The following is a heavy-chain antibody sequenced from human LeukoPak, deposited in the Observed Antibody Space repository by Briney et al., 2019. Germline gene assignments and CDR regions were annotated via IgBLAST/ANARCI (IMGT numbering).Heavy chain of an antibody. D-gene: IGHD4-17*01. V-gene: IGHV1-2*02. CDR2: INPNSGGT. CDR1: GYTFTGYY. Sequence: ASVKVSCKASGYTFTGYYMHWVRQAPGQGLEWMGWINPNSGGTNYVQKFQGRVTMTRDTSISTAYMELSRLRSDDTAVYYCARGPMTTVTYDYWGQGTLVTVSS. J-gene: IGHJ4*02. CDR3: ARGPMTTVTYDY.